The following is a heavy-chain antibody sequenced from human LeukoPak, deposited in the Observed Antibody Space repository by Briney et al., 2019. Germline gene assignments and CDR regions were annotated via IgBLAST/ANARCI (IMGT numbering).Heavy chain of an antibody. CDR3: SLEGSSWYRYFQH. CDR1: GFTFSSYV. D-gene: IGHD6-13*01. CDR2: IKQDGSEK. J-gene: IGHJ1*01. Sequence: PGGSLRLSCAASGFTFSSYVMSWVRQAPGKGLEWVANIKQDGSEKYYVDSVKGRFTISRDNAKNSLYLQMNSLRAEDTAVYYSSLEGSSWYRYFQHWGQGTLVTVSS. V-gene: IGHV3-7*05.